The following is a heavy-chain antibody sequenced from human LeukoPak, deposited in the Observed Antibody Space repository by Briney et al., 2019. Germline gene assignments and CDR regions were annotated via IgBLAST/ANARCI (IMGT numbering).Heavy chain of an antibody. Sequence: GGTLRLPCAASEFTFSSYAMSWARQAPGKAWVWGLAISDSGGSTFYADSVKGRFTVSRDNSKNTMYLQMSSLRAEDTAVYYCAKDRRACSSSSCYYRFDYWGQGTLVTVSS. CDR2: ISDSGGST. CDR1: EFTFSSYA. CDR3: AKDRRACSSSSCYYRFDY. D-gene: IGHD2-2*01. V-gene: IGHV3-23*01. J-gene: IGHJ4*02.